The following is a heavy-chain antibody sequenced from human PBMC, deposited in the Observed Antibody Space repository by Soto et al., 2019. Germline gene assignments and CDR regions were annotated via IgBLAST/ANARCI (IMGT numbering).Heavy chain of an antibody. CDR2: IYYSGST. V-gene: IGHV4-30-4*01. CDR1: GGSISSGDYY. D-gene: IGHD2-2*01. J-gene: IGHJ4*02. Sequence: ASETLSLTCTVSGGSISSGDYYWSWIRQPPGKGLEWIGYIYYSGSTYYNPSLKSRVTISVDTSKNQFSLKLSSVTAADTAVYYCAGTCTIVVVPPAIDYWGQGTLVTASS. CDR3: AGTCTIVVVPPAIDY.